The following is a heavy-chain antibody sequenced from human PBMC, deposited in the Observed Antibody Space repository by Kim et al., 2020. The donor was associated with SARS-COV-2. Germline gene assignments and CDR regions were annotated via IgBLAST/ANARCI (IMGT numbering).Heavy chain of an antibody. CDR1: GYSFTSYW. D-gene: IGHD3-10*01. J-gene: IGHJ5*02. Sequence: GESLKISCKGSGYSFTSYWIGWVRQMPGKGLEWMGIIYPGDSDTRYSPSFQGQATISADKSISTAYLQWSSLKASETAMYYCARRNPGLYYYGGNWFDPWGQGTLVTVSS. CDR2: IYPGDSDT. V-gene: IGHV5-51*01. CDR3: ARRNPGLYYYGGNWFDP.